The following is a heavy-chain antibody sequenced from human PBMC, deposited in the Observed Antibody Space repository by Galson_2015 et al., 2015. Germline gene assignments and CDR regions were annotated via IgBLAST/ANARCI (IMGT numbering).Heavy chain of an antibody. J-gene: IGHJ3*02. CDR1: GGSIRSSNW. V-gene: IGHV4-4*02. CDR3: AREERSHPRAPNAFDI. CDR2: IYHSGST. D-gene: IGHD1-26*01. Sequence: LSLTCAVSGGSIRSSNWWSWVRPPPGKGLEWIGEIYHSGSTNYNPSLKSRVTISVDKSKNQFSLKLSSVTAADTAVYYCAREERSHPRAPNAFDIWGQGTMVTVSS.